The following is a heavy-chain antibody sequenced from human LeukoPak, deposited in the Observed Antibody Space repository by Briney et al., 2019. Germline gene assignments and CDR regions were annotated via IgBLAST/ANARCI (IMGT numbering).Heavy chain of an antibody. Sequence: SKTLSLTCSVSGGSISTSSYYWGWIRQPPGKGLDWIGSIYYSGTTYYNPSLRSRVTMSVDTSKNQFSLKLYSVTAADTAVYYCARGGNYFRFDPWGQGTLVTVSS. D-gene: IGHD1-26*01. CDR1: GGSISTSSYY. CDR3: ARGGNYFRFDP. CDR2: IYYSGTT. J-gene: IGHJ5*02. V-gene: IGHV4-39*01.